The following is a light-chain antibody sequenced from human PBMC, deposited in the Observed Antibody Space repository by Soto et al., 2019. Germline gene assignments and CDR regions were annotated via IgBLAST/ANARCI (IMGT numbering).Light chain of an antibody. CDR3: NSYTSDSTYV. Sequence: QSALTQPASVSGSPGQSITISCTGTSTDVGRYNYVSWYQQHPGKAPKLMVYDVSNRPSWVSNRFSGSKSGITASLTISGLQAEDEADYYCNSYTSDSTYVFGTGTKVTVL. V-gene: IGLV2-14*01. CDR1: STDVGRYNY. CDR2: DVS. J-gene: IGLJ1*01.